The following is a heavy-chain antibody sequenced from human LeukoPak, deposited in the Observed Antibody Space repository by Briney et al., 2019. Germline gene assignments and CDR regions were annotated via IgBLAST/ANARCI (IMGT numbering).Heavy chain of an antibody. CDR3: ARGGPPLYYYGSGSFRYGMDV. CDR1: GGAFSGYY. J-gene: IGHJ6*02. Sequence: SETLSLTCDVYGGAFSGYYWSWIRQPPGKGLEWIGEINHSGSTNYNPSLKSRVTISVDTSKTQFSLKLSSVTAADTAVYYCARGGPPLYYYGSGSFRYGMDVWGQGTPVTVSS. CDR2: INHSGST. D-gene: IGHD3-10*01. V-gene: IGHV4-34*01.